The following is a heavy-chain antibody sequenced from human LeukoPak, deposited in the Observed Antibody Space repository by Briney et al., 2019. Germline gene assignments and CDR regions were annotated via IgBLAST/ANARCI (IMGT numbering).Heavy chain of an antibody. CDR1: GGTFSSYA. Sequence: ASVKVSCKASGGTFSSYAISWVRQAPGQGLEWMGWISAYNGNTNYAQKLQGRVTMTTDTSTSTAYMELRSLRSDDTAVYYCARNIAAAGTPYFDYWGQGTLVTVSS. J-gene: IGHJ4*02. D-gene: IGHD6-13*01. CDR3: ARNIAAAGTPYFDY. CDR2: ISAYNGNT. V-gene: IGHV1-18*01.